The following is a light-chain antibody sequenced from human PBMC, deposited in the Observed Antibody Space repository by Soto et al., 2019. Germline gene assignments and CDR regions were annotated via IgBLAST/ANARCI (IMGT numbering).Light chain of an antibody. CDR3: SSYTSSSTLEVV. CDR1: SSDVGGYNY. CDR2: EVS. V-gene: IGLV2-14*01. Sequence: QSALTQPASVSGSLGQSITISCTGTSSDVGGYNYVSWYQQHPGEAPKLTIYEVSNRPSGVSNRFSGSKSGNTASLTISGLLAEDEADYYCSSYTSSSTLEVVFGGGTKLTVL. J-gene: IGLJ3*02.